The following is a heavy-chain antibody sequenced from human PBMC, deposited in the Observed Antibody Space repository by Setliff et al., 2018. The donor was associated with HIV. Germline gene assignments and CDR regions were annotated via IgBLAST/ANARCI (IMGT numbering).Heavy chain of an antibody. V-gene: IGHV4-4*02. Sequence: SETLSLTCAVSGASISSGNWWSWVRQSPGKGLEWIGEIFHTGSTNYNPSLKSRVIISVDTSKNHFSLNLTSVTAADTAIYFCARVGGKGYSNFLDSWGQGLLVTVSS. J-gene: IGHJ4*02. CDR3: ARVGGKGYSNFLDS. D-gene: IGHD2-15*01. CDR1: GASISSGNW. CDR2: IFHTGST.